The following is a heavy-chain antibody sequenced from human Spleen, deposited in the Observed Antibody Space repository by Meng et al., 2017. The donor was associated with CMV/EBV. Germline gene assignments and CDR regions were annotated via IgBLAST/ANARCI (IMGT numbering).Heavy chain of an antibody. CDR2: IHSSGST. CDR3: ARASYGSGSPLGESWFDP. J-gene: IGHJ5*02. D-gene: IGHD3-10*01. V-gene: IGHV4-31*03. CDR1: GGSISSGGYY. Sequence: QVQLQESGPGLVKPSQTLSLTCTVSGGSISSGGYYWSWIRQHPGKGLEWIGYIHSSGSTYYNPSLRSRLTISVDTSKNQFSLKLSSVTAADTAVYYCARASYGSGSPLGESWFDPWGQGTLVNVSS.